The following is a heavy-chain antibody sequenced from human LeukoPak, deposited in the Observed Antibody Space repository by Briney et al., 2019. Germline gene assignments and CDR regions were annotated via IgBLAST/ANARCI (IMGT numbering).Heavy chain of an antibody. CDR1: GYTFTSYG. Sequence: GASVTVSCKASGYTFTSYGISWVRQAPGQGLEWMGWISAYNGNTNYAQKLQGRVTMTTDTSTSAAYMELRSLRSDDTAVYYCAGYSGSYGYAFDIWGQGTMVTVSS. J-gene: IGHJ3*02. CDR2: ISAYNGNT. V-gene: IGHV1-18*01. D-gene: IGHD1-26*01. CDR3: AGYSGSYGYAFDI.